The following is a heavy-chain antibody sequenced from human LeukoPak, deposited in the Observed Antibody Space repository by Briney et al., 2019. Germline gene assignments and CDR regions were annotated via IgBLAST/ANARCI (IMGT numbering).Heavy chain of an antibody. CDR3: ARRKVLRFLEWLFPFDY. CDR2: INHSGST. Sequence: PPETLSLTCAVYGGSFSGYYWSWIRQPPGKGLEWIGEINHSGSTNYNPSLKSRVTISVDTSKNQFSLKLSSVTAADTAVYYCARRKVLRFLEWLFPFDYWGQGTLVTVSS. CDR1: GGSFSGYY. D-gene: IGHD3-3*01. J-gene: IGHJ4*02. V-gene: IGHV4-34*01.